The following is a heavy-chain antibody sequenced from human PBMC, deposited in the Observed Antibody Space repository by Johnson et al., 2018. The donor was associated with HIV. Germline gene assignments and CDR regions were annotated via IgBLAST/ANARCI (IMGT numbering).Heavy chain of an antibody. J-gene: IGHJ3*02. CDR3: GIVGATLDI. CDR1: GFTFSRYG. Sequence: QVQLVESGGGVVQVGRSLRLSCEASGFTFSRYGMHWVRQAPGKGLEWVAVIWYDGSNKNYADSVKGRFTISRDNSKNTLYLQMNSLRAEDTAVYYCGIVGATLDIWGQGTMVTVSS. D-gene: IGHD1-26*01. V-gene: IGHV3-30*19. CDR2: IWYDGSNK.